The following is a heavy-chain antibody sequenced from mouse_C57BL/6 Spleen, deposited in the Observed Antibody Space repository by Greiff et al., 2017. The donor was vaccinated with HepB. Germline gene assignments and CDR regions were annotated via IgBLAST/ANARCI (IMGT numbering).Heavy chain of an antibody. V-gene: IGHV7-3*01. Sequence: EVKLVESGGGLVQPGGSLSLSCAASGFTFTDYYMSWVRQPPGKALEWLGFIRNKANGYTTEYSASVKGRFTISRDNSQSILYLQMNALRAEDSATYYCARTAQATAYYAMDYWGQGTSVTVPS. CDR3: ARTAQATAYYAMDY. D-gene: IGHD3-2*02. J-gene: IGHJ4*01. CDR2: IRNKANGYTT. CDR1: GFTFTDYY.